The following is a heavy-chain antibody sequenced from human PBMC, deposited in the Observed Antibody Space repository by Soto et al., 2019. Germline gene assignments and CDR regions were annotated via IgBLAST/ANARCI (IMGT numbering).Heavy chain of an antibody. D-gene: IGHD1-26*01. CDR2: INPNTGGT. CDR1: GYTFTGHY. V-gene: IGHV1-2*02. Sequence: QVQLVQSGAEVKKPGASVKVSCKASGYTFTGHYLHWVRQAPGQGLEWMGWINPNTGGTNSAEKFQGRVTMTRDTSNRTAFLELASLRTGDTAVYYRGRFLMWSVGARRFDHWGQGTLVTVSS. J-gene: IGHJ4*02. CDR3: GRFLMWSVGARRFDH.